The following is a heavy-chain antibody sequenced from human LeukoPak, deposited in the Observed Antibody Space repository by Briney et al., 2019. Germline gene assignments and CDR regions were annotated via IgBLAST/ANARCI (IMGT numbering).Heavy chain of an antibody. Sequence: SVKVSCKASRGTFSSYALSWVRQAHGQGLEWMGGIIPISGTANYAQKFQGRVTITADESTSTAYMELSSLRSEDTAVYYCARGVSSYDYWGQGTLVTVSS. CDR3: ARGVSSYDY. J-gene: IGHJ4*02. V-gene: IGHV1-69*13. D-gene: IGHD6-19*01. CDR1: RGTFSSYA. CDR2: IIPISGTA.